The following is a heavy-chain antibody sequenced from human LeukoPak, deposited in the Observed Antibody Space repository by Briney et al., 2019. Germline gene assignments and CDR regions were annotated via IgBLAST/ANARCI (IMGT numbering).Heavy chain of an antibody. V-gene: IGHV4-34*01. CDR2: INYSGSP. CDR1: GGSFNEYY. Sequence: SETLSLTCAVYGGSFNEYYWTWIRQSPEKGLEWIGEINYSGSPNYNPPFKSRVTLSVDTSKNQFSLKMRSVTAADRAVYYCARLGYTYYFDSTGSYNPNFLDYWSQGTPVSVSS. D-gene: IGHD3-22*01. CDR3: ARLGYTYYFDSTGSYNPNFLDY. J-gene: IGHJ4*02.